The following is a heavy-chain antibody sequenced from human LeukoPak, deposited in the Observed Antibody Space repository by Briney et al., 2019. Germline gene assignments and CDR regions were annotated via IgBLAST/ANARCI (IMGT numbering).Heavy chain of an antibody. Sequence: SVKVSCKASGGTFSSYAISWVRQAPGQGLEWMGGIIPIFGTANYTQKFQGRVTITTDESTSTAYMELSSLRSEDTAVYYCAREDYGGNRGYFDYWGQGTLVTVSS. V-gene: IGHV1-69*05. CDR1: GGTFSSYA. D-gene: IGHD4-23*01. CDR2: IIPIFGTA. CDR3: AREDYGGNRGYFDY. J-gene: IGHJ4*02.